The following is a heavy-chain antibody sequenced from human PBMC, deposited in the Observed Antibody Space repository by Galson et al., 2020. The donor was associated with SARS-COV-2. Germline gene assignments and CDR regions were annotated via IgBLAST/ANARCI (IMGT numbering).Heavy chain of an antibody. J-gene: IGHJ4*02. CDR2: IYYSGST. CDR1: GGSISSSSYY. Sequence: SETLSLTCTVSGGSISSSSYYWGWIRQPPGKGLEWIGSIYYSGSTYYNPSLKSRVTISVDTSKNQFSLKLSSVTAADTAVYYCARQAKLVGDLDYWGQGTLVTVSS. V-gene: IGHV4-39*01. CDR3: ARQAKLVGDLDY. D-gene: IGHD6-6*01.